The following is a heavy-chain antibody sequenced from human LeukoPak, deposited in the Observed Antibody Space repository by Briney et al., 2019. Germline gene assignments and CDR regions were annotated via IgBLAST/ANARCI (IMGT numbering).Heavy chain of an antibody. J-gene: IGHJ4*02. V-gene: IGHV1-69*04. CDR1: GGTFSSYA. CDR3: ARDSCSSTSCLSIDDY. Sequence: SVKVSCKASGGTFSSYAISWVRQAPGQGLEWMGRIIPILGIANYAQKFQGRVTITADKSTSTAYMELSRLSSDDTAVYYCARDSCSSTSCLSIDDYWGQGTLVTVSS. D-gene: IGHD2-2*01. CDR2: IIPILGIA.